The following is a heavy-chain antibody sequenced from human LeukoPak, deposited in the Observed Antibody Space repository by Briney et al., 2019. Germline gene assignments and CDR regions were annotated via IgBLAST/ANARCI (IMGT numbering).Heavy chain of an antibody. Sequence: PSETLSLTCTVSGDSIDSYYWSWIRQPPGKGLEWSGYIYYRGTTSYNPFLKSRVTISVDTSRNKFSLKLNSVTAADTAVYYCARLPRYGGYDHFDYWGQGILVIVSS. CDR2: IYYRGTT. CDR1: GDSIDSYY. CDR3: ARLPRYGGYDHFDY. V-gene: IGHV4-59*12. J-gene: IGHJ4*02. D-gene: IGHD5-12*01.